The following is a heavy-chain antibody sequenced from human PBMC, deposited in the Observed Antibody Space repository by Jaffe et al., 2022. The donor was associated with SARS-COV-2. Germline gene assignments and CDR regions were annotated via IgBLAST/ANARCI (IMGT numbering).Heavy chain of an antibody. D-gene: IGHD4-17*01. CDR2: IYYSGST. V-gene: IGHV4-39*01. CDR3: ARQRDYGGPPYYYYYGMDV. CDR1: GGSISSSSYY. J-gene: IGHJ6*02. Sequence: QLQLQESGPGLVKPSETLSLTCTVSGGSISSSSYYWGWIRQPPGKGLEWIGSIYYSGSTYYNPSLKSRVTISVDTSKNQFSLKLSSVTAADTAVYYCARQRDYGGPPYYYYYGMDVWGQGTTVTVSS.